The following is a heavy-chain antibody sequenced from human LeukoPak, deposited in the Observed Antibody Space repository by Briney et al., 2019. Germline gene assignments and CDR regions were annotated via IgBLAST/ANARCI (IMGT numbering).Heavy chain of an antibody. J-gene: IGHJ5*02. CDR2: IKKKADGGTT. CDR1: AFTFSDAW. V-gene: IGHV3-15*01. Sequence: GGSLGLSCAAPAFTFSDAWMSWVRQAPGKGLEWVGRIKKKADGGTTDYAAPVKGRFTMSRDDSKNILYLQMNSLKTEDTAVYHCTTGSSLGQGTLVTVSS. CDR3: TTGSS.